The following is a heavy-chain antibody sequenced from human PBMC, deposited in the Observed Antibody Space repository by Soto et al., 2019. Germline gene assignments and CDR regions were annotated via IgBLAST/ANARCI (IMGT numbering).Heavy chain of an antibody. D-gene: IGHD6-13*01. CDR3: AHRGGAAVGLYYFDY. CDR2: IYWHDDK. V-gene: IGHV2-5*01. CDR1: GFSLSTTGVG. Sequence: QITLKESGPTLVKPTQTLTLTCTFSGFSLSTTGVGVSWVRQPPGKALEWLALIYWHDDKRYSPSLKSRLTTTKHTSKNQVLLTMTNMDPVDTATYYCAHRGGAAVGLYYFDYWGQGALVTVSS. J-gene: IGHJ4*02.